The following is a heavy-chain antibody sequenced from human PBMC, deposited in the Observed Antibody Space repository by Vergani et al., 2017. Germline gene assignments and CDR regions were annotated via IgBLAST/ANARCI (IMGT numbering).Heavy chain of an antibody. D-gene: IGHD4-23*01. CDR2: ISSSSSYI. Sequence: EVQLLESGGGLVQPGGSLRLSCAASGFTFSSYSMNWVRQAPGKGLEWVSSISSSSSYIYYADSVKGRFTISRDNAKNSLYLQMNSLRAEDTAVYYCARVGYGGNPFYYYYGMDVWGQGTTVTVSS. CDR3: ARVGYGGNPFYYYYGMDV. J-gene: IGHJ6*02. CDR1: GFTFSSYS. V-gene: IGHV3-21*01.